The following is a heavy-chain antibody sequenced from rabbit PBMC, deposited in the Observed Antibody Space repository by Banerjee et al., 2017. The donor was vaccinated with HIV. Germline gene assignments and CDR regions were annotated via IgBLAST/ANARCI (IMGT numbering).Heavy chain of an antibody. J-gene: IGHJ6*01. D-gene: IGHD1-1*01. Sequence: QEQLVESGGGLVKPGGTLTLTCKASGIDLSSNYYMCWVRQAPGKGLEWIACIYAGSSGMTYYASWAKGRFTISKTSSTTVTLQMTSLTAADTATYFCARSTSRSVYYYDGMDLWGPGTLVTVS. CDR1: GIDLSSNYY. CDR2: IYAGSSGMT. V-gene: IGHV1S45*01. CDR3: ARSTSRSVYYYDGMDL.